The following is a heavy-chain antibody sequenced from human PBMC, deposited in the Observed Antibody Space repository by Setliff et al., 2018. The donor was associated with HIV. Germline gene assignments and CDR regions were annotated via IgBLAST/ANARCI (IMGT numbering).Heavy chain of an antibody. Sequence: SETLSLTCIVSGGSISSSSSYWGWIRQPPGKGLEWIGNIYYSGSTYYNPSLKSRVTISVDTSKNQFSMKLHSVTAADTTVYYCARWITTPTKGVFDIWGQGTVVTVSS. J-gene: IGHJ3*02. CDR3: ARWITTPTKGVFDI. CDR2: IYYSGST. D-gene: IGHD3-22*01. CDR1: GGSISSSSSY. V-gene: IGHV4-39*01.